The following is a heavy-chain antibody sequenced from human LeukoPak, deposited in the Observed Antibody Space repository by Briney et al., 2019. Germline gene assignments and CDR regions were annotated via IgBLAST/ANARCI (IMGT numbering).Heavy chain of an antibody. CDR3: ARDGEYCSGGSCYLYYFDY. CDR2: IISSSSYI. J-gene: IGHJ4*02. D-gene: IGHD2-15*01. V-gene: IGHV3-21*01. Sequence: GGSLRLSCAASGFTFSSYSMNWVRQAPGKGLEWVSSIISSSSYIYYADSVKGRFTISRDNAKNSLYLQMNSLRAEDTAVYYCARDGEYCSGGSCYLYYFDYWGQGTLVTVSS. CDR1: GFTFSSYS.